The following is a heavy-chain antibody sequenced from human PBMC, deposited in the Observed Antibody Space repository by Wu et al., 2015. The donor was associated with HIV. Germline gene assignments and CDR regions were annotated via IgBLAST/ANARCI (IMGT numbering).Heavy chain of an antibody. CDR2: IIPIFGTA. CDR1: GGTFIRYG. Sequence: QVQLVQSGAEVKKPGSSVKVSCKASGGTFIRYGFNWVRQAPGQGLEWMGGIIPIFGTANYAQKFQGRVTITADESTSTAYMELSSLRSEDTAVYYCARDKDIVVVLGEYHFDYWGQGTLVTVSS. J-gene: IGHJ4*02. CDR3: ARDKDIVVVLGEYHFDY. D-gene: IGHD2-2*01. V-gene: IGHV1-69*12.